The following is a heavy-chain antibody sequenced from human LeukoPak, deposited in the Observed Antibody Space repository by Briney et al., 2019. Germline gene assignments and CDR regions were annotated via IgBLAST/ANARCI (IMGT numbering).Heavy chain of an antibody. Sequence: ASVKASCKASGYTFTGYDINWVRQATGQGLEWMGWMNPNSGNTGYAQKFQGRVTMTRNTSVSTAYMELSSLRSEDTAVYYCTTYYYDSTSDFGYWGQGTLVTVSS. CDR1: GYTFTGYD. D-gene: IGHD3-22*01. CDR3: TTYYYDSTSDFGY. V-gene: IGHV1-8*01. CDR2: MNPNSGNT. J-gene: IGHJ4*02.